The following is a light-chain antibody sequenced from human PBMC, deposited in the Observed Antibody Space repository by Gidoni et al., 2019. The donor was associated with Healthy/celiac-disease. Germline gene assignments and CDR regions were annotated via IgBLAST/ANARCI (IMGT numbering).Light chain of an antibody. CDR1: QSVSSY. CDR2: DAS. Sequence: PATLSLSPGERATLSCRASQSVSSYLAWYQQKPGKAPRLLIYDASNRATGIPARFSGSGSGTDFTLTISSLEPEDFAVYYCQQRSNWPGTFGGGTKVEIK. CDR3: QQRSNWPGT. J-gene: IGKJ4*01. V-gene: IGKV3-11*01.